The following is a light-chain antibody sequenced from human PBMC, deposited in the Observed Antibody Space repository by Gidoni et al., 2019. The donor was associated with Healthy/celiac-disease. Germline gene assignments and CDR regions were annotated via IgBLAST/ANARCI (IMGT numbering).Light chain of an antibody. CDR2: AAS. Sequence: DIQMTQSPSSLSASVGDRVTIPCRASQSISSYLNWYQQKPGKAPKLLIYAASSLESGVPSRFSGSGSGTDFTLTISSLQPEDFATYYCQQSYSTGTFXQXTKVEIK. J-gene: IGKJ1*01. V-gene: IGKV1-39*01. CDR1: QSISSY. CDR3: QQSYSTGT.